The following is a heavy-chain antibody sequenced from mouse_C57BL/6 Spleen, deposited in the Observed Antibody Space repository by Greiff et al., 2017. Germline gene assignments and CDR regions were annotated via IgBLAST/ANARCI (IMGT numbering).Heavy chain of an antibody. V-gene: IGHV1-55*01. J-gene: IGHJ3*01. CDR1: GYTFTSSW. D-gene: IGHD1-1*01. Sequence: QVQLQQPGAELVKPGASVKMSCKASGYTFTSSWITWVKQRPGQGLEWIGDIYPGSGSTNYNEKFKSKATLTADTSSSTAYLQLSSLPSEDSSVYYCARDGESGYSGWFAYWGQGTLVTVSA. CDR2: IYPGSGST. CDR3: ARDGESGYSGWFAY.